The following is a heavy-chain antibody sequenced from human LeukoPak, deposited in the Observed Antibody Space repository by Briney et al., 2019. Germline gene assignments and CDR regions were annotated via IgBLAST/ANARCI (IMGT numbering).Heavy chain of an antibody. D-gene: IGHD3-10*01. CDR3: ARDLTYGSGRVYYMDV. J-gene: IGHJ6*03. CDR2: ISHSDSTI. Sequence: GSLRLSCAASGFTFSDYYMSWIRQAPGKGLEWVSYISHSDSTIYYADSVKGRFTISRDNAKNSLYLQMNSLRAEDTAVYYCARDLTYGSGRVYYMDVWGKGTTVTVSS. CDR1: GFTFSDYY. V-gene: IGHV3-11*04.